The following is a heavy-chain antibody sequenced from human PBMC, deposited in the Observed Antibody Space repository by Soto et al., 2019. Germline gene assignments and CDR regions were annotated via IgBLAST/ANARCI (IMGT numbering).Heavy chain of an antibody. CDR1: GYTFTAYY. CDR2: INPNSGGT. Sequence: ASVKVSCKASGYTFTAYYMHCVLQAPGQGLDWMGWINPNSGGTYHAQNFQGRVTMTRDTSTTTAYMELASLRSDDTAVYYCARGGGRGYNELDPWGHGTLVTVSS. V-gene: IGHV1-2*02. CDR3: ARGGGRGYNELDP. J-gene: IGHJ5*02. D-gene: IGHD5-12*01.